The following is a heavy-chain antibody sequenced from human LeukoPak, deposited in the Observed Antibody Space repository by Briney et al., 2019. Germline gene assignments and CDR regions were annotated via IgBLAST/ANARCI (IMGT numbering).Heavy chain of an antibody. D-gene: IGHD3-22*01. CDR1: GYTFTSYG. CDR3: AREPNYYDSSGYYEIDY. J-gene: IGHJ4*02. CDR2: ISAYNGNT. V-gene: IGHV1-18*01. Sequence: ASVKVSCKASGYTFTSYGISWVRQAPGQGLEWMGWISAYNGNTNYAQKLQGRVTMTTDTSTSTACMELRSLRSDDTAVYYCAREPNYYDSSGYYEIDYWGQGTLVTVSS.